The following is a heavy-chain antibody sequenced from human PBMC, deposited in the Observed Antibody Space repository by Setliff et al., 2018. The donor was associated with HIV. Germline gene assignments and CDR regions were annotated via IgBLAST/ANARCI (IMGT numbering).Heavy chain of an antibody. CDR2: LYYSGGT. D-gene: IGHD5-12*01. V-gene: IGHV4-59*08. J-gene: IGHJ3*02. CDR3: ARGKSGSYDAYDM. Sequence: SETLSLTCTVSGGSISSHYWSWIRQPPGKGLEWIGSLYYSGGTVYNPSLKTPVTISVDTSKNQFSLKLSSVTAADTAVYYCARGKSGSYDAYDMWGQGTMVTVSS. CDR1: GGSISSHY.